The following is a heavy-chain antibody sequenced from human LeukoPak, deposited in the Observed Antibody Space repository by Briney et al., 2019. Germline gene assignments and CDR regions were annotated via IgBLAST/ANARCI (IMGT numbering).Heavy chain of an antibody. CDR3: AGWSSSLDY. CDR2: IYYSGST. V-gene: IGHV4-59*01. D-gene: IGHD1-26*01. CDR1: GGSISSYY. J-gene: IGHJ4*02. Sequence: PSETLSLTCTVSGGSISSYYWSWIRQPPGKGLEWIGYIYYSGSTNYNPSLKSRVTISVDTSKNQFSLKLSSVTAADTAVYYCAGWSSSLDYWGQGTLVTVSS.